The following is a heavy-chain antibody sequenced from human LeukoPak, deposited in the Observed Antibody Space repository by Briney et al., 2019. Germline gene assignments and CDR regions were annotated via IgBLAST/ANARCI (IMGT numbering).Heavy chain of an antibody. CDR3: ARDPGSSGWYVYYYGMDV. CDR2: ISAHNGNT. CDR1: GYTFTSYG. J-gene: IGHJ6*02. V-gene: IGHV1-18*01. Sequence: GASVKVSCKASGYTFTSYGISWVRQAPGQGLEWMGWISAHNGNTNYAQKLQGRVTMTTDTSTSTAYMELRSLRSDDTAVYYCARDPGSSGWYVYYYGMDVWGQGTTVTVSS. D-gene: IGHD6-19*01.